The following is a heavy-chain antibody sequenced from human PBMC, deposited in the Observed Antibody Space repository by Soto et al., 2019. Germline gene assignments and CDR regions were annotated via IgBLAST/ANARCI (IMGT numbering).Heavy chain of an antibody. V-gene: IGHV1-8*01. CDR1: GYSFTSHD. CDR3: ASDMSTT. D-gene: IGHD2-2*01. Sequence: QVQLVQSGAEVKKPGASVKVSCKASGYSFTSHDINWMRQATGQGLEWMGWMNPNSGHTKYAQKFQGRVTMTRDTSISTAYMELTNLRSEDTAIYYCASDMSTTWGQGTLVTVSS. CDR2: MNPNSGHT. J-gene: IGHJ5*02.